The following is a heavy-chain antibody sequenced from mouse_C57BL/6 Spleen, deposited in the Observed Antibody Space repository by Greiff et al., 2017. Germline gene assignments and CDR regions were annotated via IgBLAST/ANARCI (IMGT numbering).Heavy chain of an antibody. Sequence: EVKLQQSGPELVKPGASVKISCKASGYTFTDYYMNWVKQSHGKSLEWIGDINPNNGGTSYNQKFKGKATLTVDKSSSTAYMERRSLTSEDSAVYYCARPSAGTGFDYWGQGTTLTVSS. CDR1: GYTFTDYY. D-gene: IGHD4-1*01. CDR3: ARPSAGTGFDY. J-gene: IGHJ2*01. V-gene: IGHV1-26*01. CDR2: INPNNGGT.